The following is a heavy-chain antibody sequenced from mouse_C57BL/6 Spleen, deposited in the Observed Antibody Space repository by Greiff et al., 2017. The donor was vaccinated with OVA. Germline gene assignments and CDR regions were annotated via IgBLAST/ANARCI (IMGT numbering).Heavy chain of an antibody. D-gene: IGHD1-1*01. CDR2: IDPNSGGP. CDR3: AKENYCGSSYYFDY. J-gene: IGHJ2*01. V-gene: IGHV1-72*01. CDR1: GYTFTSYW. Sequence: VQLKQPGAELVKPGASVKLSCKASGYTFTSYWMHWVKQRPGRGLEWIGRIDPNSGGPKYNEKFKSKATLTVDQPSSTAYRQLSSLTSEDSAVYDGAKENYCGSSYYFDYWGQGTTLTVSS.